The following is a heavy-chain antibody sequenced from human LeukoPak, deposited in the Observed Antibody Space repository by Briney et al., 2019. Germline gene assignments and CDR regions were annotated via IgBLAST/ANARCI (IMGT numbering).Heavy chain of an antibody. J-gene: IGHJ3*02. CDR1: GFIPTTKY. D-gene: IGHD1-14*01. CDR3: ARAPEGYEVFHI. Sequence: PGGSLRPSCALSGFIPTTKYMTTVRQAPGKGLEWVSVIYSGGRTYYADSVKGRFTTSRDNSKNTLYLQINSRRAEDTAVYYCARAPEGYEVFHIWGEGTMVTVSS. V-gene: IGHV3-66*01. CDR2: IYSGGRT.